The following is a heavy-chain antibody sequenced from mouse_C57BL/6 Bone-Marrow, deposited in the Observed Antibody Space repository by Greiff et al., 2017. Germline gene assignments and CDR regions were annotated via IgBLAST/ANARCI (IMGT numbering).Heavy chain of an antibody. J-gene: IGHJ4*01. Sequence: QVQLQQPGAELVKPGASVKMSCKASGYTFTSYWITWVKPRPGQGLEWIGDIYPGSGSTNYNEKFKSKATLTVDTSSSTAYMQLSSLTSEGSAVYYCARRSKGGFITTVVRAMDYWGQGTSVTVSS. CDR3: ARRSKGGFITTVVRAMDY. CDR1: GYTFTSYW. V-gene: IGHV1-55*01. D-gene: IGHD1-1*01. CDR2: IYPGSGST.